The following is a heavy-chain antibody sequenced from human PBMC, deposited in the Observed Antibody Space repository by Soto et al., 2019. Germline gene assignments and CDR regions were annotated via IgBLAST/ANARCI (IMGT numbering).Heavy chain of an antibody. CDR1: GCTFSTYA. Sequence: GGALRLSCAGSGCTFSTYAMSWVRQAPGKGLEWVSTITTSGGNTYYADSVQGRFTISRDNSKNTLYLQMNSLRAEDTAVYYCAGRYCTNGVCYTNYYYYIDVWGKGTTVTVSS. V-gene: IGHV3-23*01. D-gene: IGHD2-8*01. J-gene: IGHJ6*03. CDR2: ITTSGGNT. CDR3: AGRYCTNGVCYTNYYYYIDV.